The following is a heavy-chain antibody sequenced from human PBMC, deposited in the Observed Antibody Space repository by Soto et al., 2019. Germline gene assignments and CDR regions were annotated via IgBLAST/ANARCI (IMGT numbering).Heavy chain of an antibody. J-gene: IGHJ3*01. CDR3: TLSGGNSAINVFDF. V-gene: IGHV3-74*03. D-gene: IGHD2-2*01. CDR1: GFSFSSHW. CDR2: INSDGSDT. Sequence: DVQLVESGGGSAQPGGSLTLSCEASGFSFSSHWMHWVRQAPGRGLMWVSRINSDGSDTMYADSVKGRFTISRDTAKNTGSLQMNGLRAEDTGLYYCTLSGGNSAINVFDFLGQGAMVTVSS.